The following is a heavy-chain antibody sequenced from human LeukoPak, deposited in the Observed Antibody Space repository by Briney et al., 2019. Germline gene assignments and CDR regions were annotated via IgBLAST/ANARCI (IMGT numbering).Heavy chain of an antibody. J-gene: IGHJ4*02. CDR2: ISGSGGST. CDR3: ARGLYDFWSGYYSFDY. D-gene: IGHD3-3*01. V-gene: IGHV3-23*01. Sequence: PGGTLRLSCAASGFTFSSYGMSWVRQAPGKGLEWVSAISGSGGSTYYADSVKGRFTISRDNSKNTLYLQMNSLRAEDTAVYYCARGLYDFWSGYYSFDYWGQGTLVTVPS. CDR1: GFTFSSYG.